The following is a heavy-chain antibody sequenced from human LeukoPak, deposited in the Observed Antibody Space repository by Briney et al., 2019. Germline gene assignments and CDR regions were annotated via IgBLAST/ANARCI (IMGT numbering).Heavy chain of an antibody. Sequence: GGSLRLSCAASGFTFSSYWMNWVRQAPGKGLEWVSAISGSGGSTYYADSVKGRFTISRDNSKNTLYLQMNSLRAEDTAVYYCAKPDIVVVVAATPSAAYDYWGQGTLVTVSS. V-gene: IGHV3-23*01. CDR3: AKPDIVVVVAATPSAAYDY. CDR2: ISGSGGST. D-gene: IGHD2-15*01. CDR1: GFTFSSYW. J-gene: IGHJ4*02.